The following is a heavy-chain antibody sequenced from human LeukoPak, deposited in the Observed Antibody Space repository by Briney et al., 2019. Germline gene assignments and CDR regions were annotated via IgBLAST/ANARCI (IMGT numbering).Heavy chain of an antibody. Sequence: PSEALSLTCTVSGGSISSSSYYWGWIRQPPGKGLEWIGSIYYSGSTYYNPSLKSRVTISVDTSKNQFSLKLSSVTAADTAVYYCASRRNSGWAYYFDYWGQGTLVTVSS. CDR2: IYYSGST. CDR3: ASRRNSGWAYYFDY. J-gene: IGHJ4*02. V-gene: IGHV4-39*07. CDR1: GGSISSSSYY. D-gene: IGHD6-19*01.